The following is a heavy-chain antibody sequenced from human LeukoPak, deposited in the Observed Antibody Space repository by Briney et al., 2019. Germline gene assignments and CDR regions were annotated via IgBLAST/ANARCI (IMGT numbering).Heavy chain of an antibody. V-gene: IGHV3-21*01. D-gene: IGHD5-18*01. CDR2: ISSSSSYI. J-gene: IGHJ4*02. CDR3: ARDTAMVPTTPDY. CDR1: GFTFSSYS. Sequence: GGSPRLSCAASGFTFSSYSMNWVRQAPGKGLEWVSSISSSSSYIYYADSVKGRFTISRDNAKNSLYLQMNSLRAEDTAVYYCARDTAMVPTTPDYWGQGTLVTVSS.